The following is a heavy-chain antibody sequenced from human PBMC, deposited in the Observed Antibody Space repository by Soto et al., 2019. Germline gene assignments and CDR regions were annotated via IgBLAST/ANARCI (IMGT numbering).Heavy chain of an antibody. V-gene: IGHV3-23*01. CDR2: ISGSGGST. D-gene: IGHD6-6*01. CDR1: GFTFSSYA. CDR3: AKDGPLSSSGYYFDY. Sequence: GGSLRLSCAASGFTFSSYAMSWVRQAPGKGLEWVSAISGSGGSTYYADSVKGRFTISRDNSKNTLYLKMNSLRAEDTAVYYCAKDGPLSSSGYYFDYWGQGTLVTVSS. J-gene: IGHJ4*02.